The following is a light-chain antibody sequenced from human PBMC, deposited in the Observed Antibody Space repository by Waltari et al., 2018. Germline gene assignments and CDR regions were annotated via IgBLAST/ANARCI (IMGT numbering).Light chain of an antibody. CDR1: QSVSSSY. CDR3: QQYGSSPPFT. J-gene: IGKJ3*01. V-gene: IGKV3-20*01. CDR2: GAS. Sequence: ELVLTQSPATLSLSPAERASQSVSSSYLAWYQQTPGQTPRLLIYGASSRATGIPDRFSGSGSGTDFTLTISRLEPEDCAVYYCQQYGSSPPFTFGPGTKVDIK.